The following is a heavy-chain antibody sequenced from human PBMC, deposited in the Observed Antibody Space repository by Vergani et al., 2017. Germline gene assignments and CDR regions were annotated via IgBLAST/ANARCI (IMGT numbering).Heavy chain of an antibody. J-gene: IGHJ6*03. V-gene: IGHV4-59*01. Sequence: QVQLQESGPGLVKPSETLSLTCTVSGGSISSYYWSWIRQPPGKGLEWIGYIYYSGSTNYNPSLKSRVTISVDTSKNQFALTLSSVTAADTAVYYCARTIQQWSVGGYYYYYYMDVWGKGTTVTVSS. CDR2: IYYSGST. CDR1: GGSISSYY. CDR3: ARTIQQWSVGGYYYYYYMDV. D-gene: IGHD6-19*01.